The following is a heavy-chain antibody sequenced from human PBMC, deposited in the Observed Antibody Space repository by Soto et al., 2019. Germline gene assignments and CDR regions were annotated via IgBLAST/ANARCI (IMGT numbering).Heavy chain of an antibody. CDR2: IFHTGST. V-gene: IGHV4-30-2*01. J-gene: IGHJ5*02. Sequence: QLQLQESGSGLVKPSETLSLTCSVSGGSISSAGYSWTWLRQTPGKGLEWLGYIFHTGSTSYNPSITSRVTISIDRSKNQFSLKLTSATAADTAVYYCAVGRDGFAPWGQGALVTVS. CDR1: GGSISSAGYS. CDR3: AVGRDGFAP.